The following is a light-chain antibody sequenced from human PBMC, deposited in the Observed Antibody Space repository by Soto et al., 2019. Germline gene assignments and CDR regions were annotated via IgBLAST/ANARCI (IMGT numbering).Light chain of an antibody. CDR1: SGHSSYA. CDR3: QTWGTGIQVV. CDR2: VNSDGSH. Sequence: QLVLTQSPSASASLGASVKLTCTLNSGHSSYAIAWHQQQPEKGPRYLMKVNSDGSHNKGDGIPDRFSGSSSGAERYLTISSLQSEDEANYYCQTWGTGIQVVCGGGTKVTVL. J-gene: IGLJ2*01. V-gene: IGLV4-69*01.